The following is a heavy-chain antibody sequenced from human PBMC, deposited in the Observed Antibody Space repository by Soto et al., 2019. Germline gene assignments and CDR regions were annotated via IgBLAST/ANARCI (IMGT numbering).Heavy chain of an antibody. CDR1: GDSVSSYSAA. CDR2: TYYRSRFFS. Sequence: SQTLSLTCAISGDSVSSYSAAWNWIRQSPSGGLEWLGRTYYRSRFFSDYAESVKSRIIINPDTSKNQFSLNVTSVTAADTAVYFCARGRYCLTGRCFPNWFDSWGQGALVTVSS. CDR3: ARGRYCLTGRCFPNWFDS. D-gene: IGHD7-27*01. J-gene: IGHJ5*01. V-gene: IGHV6-1*01.